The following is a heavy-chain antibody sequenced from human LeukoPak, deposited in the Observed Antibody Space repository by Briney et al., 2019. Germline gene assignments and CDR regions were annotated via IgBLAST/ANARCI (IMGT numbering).Heavy chain of an antibody. CDR2: ISSGSSVT. J-gene: IGHJ5*02. Sequence: GGSLRLSCAASGFTFSSYAMTWVRQAPGKGLEWVSHISSGSSVTFYADSVKGRFAISRDNDKNSLYLQMNSLRAEDTAVYYCARSRDYGDPNWFDPWGQGTLVTVSS. D-gene: IGHD4-17*01. CDR1: GFTFSSYA. CDR3: ARSRDYGDPNWFDP. V-gene: IGHV3-48*01.